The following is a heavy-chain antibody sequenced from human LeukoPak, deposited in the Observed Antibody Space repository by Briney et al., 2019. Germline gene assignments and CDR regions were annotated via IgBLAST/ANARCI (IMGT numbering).Heavy chain of an antibody. J-gene: IGHJ4*02. CDR3: ARDPGLAGYYFDY. Sequence: GGSLRLSCAASGFTFSSYAMSWVRQAPGKGLEWVSSISSSSSYIYYADSVKGRFTISRDNAKNSLYLQMNSLRAEDTAVYYCARDPGLAGYYFDYWGQGTLVTVSS. CDR1: GFTFSSYA. CDR2: ISSSSSYI. D-gene: IGHD2-15*01. V-gene: IGHV3-21*01.